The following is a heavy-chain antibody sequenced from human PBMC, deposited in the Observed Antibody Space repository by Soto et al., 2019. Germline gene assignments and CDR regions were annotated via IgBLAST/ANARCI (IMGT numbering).Heavy chain of an antibody. V-gene: IGHV1-18*01. J-gene: IGHJ6*03. CDR2: ISAYNGNT. CDR1: GYTFTSYG. Sequence: ASAKVSSKASGYTFTSYGISWVRQAPGQGLEWMGWISAYNGNTNYAQKLQGRVTMTTDTSTSTAYMELSSLRSEDTAVYYRARVMEVAVHYYYYYYMDVWGKGTTVTVSS. D-gene: IGHD6-19*01. CDR3: ARVMEVAVHYYYYYYMDV.